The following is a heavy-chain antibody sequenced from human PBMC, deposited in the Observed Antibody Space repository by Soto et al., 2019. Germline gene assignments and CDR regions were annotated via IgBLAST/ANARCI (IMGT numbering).Heavy chain of an antibody. V-gene: IGHV4-31*03. CDR1: GGSISSGGYY. CDR3: ARTRSSTVISASGTFDY. CDR2: IYYSGST. J-gene: IGHJ4*02. D-gene: IGHD3-3*01. Sequence: SETLSLTCTVSGGSISSGGYYWSWIRQHPGKGLEWIGYIYYSGSTYYNPSLKSRVTISVDTSKNQFSLKLSSVTAADTAVYYCARTRSSTVISASGTFDYWGQGTLVTVSS.